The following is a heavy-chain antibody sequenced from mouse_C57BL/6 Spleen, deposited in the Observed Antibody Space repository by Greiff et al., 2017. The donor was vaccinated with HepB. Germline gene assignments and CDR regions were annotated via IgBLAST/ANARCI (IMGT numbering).Heavy chain of an antibody. CDR3: TRWEDYDGDYAMDY. CDR2: IYPGNSDT. Sequence: EVQLQQSGTVLARPGASVKMSCKTSGYTFTSYWMHWVKQRPGQGLEWIGAIYPGNSDTSYNQKFKGKAKLTAVTSASTAYMELSSLTNEDSAVYYCTRWEDYDGDYAMDYWGQGTSVTVSS. CDR1: GYTFTSYW. D-gene: IGHD2-4*01. J-gene: IGHJ4*01. V-gene: IGHV1-5*01.